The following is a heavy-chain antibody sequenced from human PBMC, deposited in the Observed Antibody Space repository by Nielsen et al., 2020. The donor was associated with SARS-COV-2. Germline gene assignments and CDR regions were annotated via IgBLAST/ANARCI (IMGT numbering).Heavy chain of an antibody. V-gene: IGHV1-69*06. J-gene: IGHJ6*02. Sequence: SVKVSCKASGGTFSSYAISWVRQAPGQGLEWMGGIIPIFGTANYAQKFQGRVTITADKSTSTAYMELSSLRSEDTAVYYCASGGSHDYSTKQHYYYGMDVWAKGPRSPSP. CDR3: ASGGSHDYSTKQHYYYGMDV. D-gene: IGHD4-11*01. CDR1: GGTFSSYA. CDR2: IIPIFGTA.